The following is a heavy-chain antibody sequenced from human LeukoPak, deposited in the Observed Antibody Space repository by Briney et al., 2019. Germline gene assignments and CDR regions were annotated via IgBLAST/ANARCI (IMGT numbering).Heavy chain of an antibody. D-gene: IGHD6-13*01. J-gene: IGHJ5*02. CDR3: AKDVRYSRSWSDLGWFDP. CDR1: GFTFSSYG. V-gene: IGHV3-30*02. Sequence: GGSLRLSCAASGFTFSSYGMHWVRQAPGKGLECVAFIRYDGSNKYYADSVKGRFTISRDNSKNTLYLQMNSLRAEDTAVYYCAKDVRYSRSWSDLGWFDPWGKGTLVTVSS. CDR2: IRYDGSNK.